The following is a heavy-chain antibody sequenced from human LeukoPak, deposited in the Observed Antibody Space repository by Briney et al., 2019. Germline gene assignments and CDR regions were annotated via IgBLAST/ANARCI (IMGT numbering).Heavy chain of an antibody. CDR1: GFTFSSYG. D-gene: IGHD2-8*01. CDR2: IRYDGSNK. J-gene: IGHJ5*02. Sequence: GGSLRLSCAASGFTFSSYGMHWVRQAPGKGLEWVAFIRYDGSNKYYADSVKGRFTISRDNSKNTLYLQMNSLRAEDTAVYYCAKVFNGDLGRRGFDPWGQGTLVTVSS. CDR3: AKVFNGDLGRRGFDP. V-gene: IGHV3-30*02.